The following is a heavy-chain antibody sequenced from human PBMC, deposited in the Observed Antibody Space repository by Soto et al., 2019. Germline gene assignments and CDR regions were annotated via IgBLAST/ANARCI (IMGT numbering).Heavy chain of an antibody. Sequence: ASVKVSCKVSGYTLTEFFMHWVRQAPGKGLEWMGGFDPEDGETIYAQKFQGRVTMTEDTSTDTAYMELSSLRSEDTAVYYCATDAVVVTADNLYSYGMDVWGQGTTVTVSS. J-gene: IGHJ6*02. V-gene: IGHV1-24*01. CDR2: FDPEDGET. CDR1: GYTLTEFF. D-gene: IGHD2-21*02. CDR3: ATDAVVVTADNLYSYGMDV.